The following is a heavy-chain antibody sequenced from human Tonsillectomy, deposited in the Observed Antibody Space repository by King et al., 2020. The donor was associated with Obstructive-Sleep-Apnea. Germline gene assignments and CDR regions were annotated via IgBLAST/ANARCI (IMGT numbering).Heavy chain of an antibody. Sequence: VQLVESGGGVVQPGRSLRLSCAASGFNFSSYGMHWVRQAPGKGLEWVAVIWYDGSNKYYADSVKGRFTISRDNSKNTLYLQMNSLRAEDTAVYYCARDLQGVAAAGSIDYWGQGTLVTVSS. D-gene: IGHD6-13*01. CDR3: ARDLQGVAAAGSIDY. J-gene: IGHJ4*02. CDR1: GFNFSSYG. CDR2: IWYDGSNK. V-gene: IGHV3-33*01.